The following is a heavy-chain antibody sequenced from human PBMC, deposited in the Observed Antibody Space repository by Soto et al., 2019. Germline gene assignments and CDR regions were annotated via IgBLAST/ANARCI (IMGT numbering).Heavy chain of an antibody. D-gene: IGHD2-15*01. CDR1: GGSISSYY. Sequence: SETLSLTCTVSGGSISSYYWSWIRQPPGKGLEWIGYIYYSGSTNYNPSLKSRVTISIDTSKNQFSLKLSSVTAADTAVYYFARWGYCSGGSCFDAFDIWGQGTMVTVSS. J-gene: IGHJ3*02. V-gene: IGHV4-59*08. CDR2: IYYSGST. CDR3: ARWGYCSGGSCFDAFDI.